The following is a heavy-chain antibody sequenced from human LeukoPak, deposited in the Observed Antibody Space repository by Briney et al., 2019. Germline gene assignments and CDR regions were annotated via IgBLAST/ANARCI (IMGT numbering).Heavy chain of an antibody. J-gene: IGHJ6*02. CDR2: IIPIFGTA. V-gene: IGHV1-69*13. Sequence: SVKVSYKASGGTFSSYAISWVRQAPGQGLEWMGGIIPIFGTANYAQKFQGRVTITADESTSTAYMELSSLRSEDTAVYYCARGNYDFWSAQVPYYYYYYGMDVWGQGTTVTVSS. CDR3: ARGNYDFWSAQVPYYYYYYGMDV. CDR1: GGTFSSYA. D-gene: IGHD3-3*01.